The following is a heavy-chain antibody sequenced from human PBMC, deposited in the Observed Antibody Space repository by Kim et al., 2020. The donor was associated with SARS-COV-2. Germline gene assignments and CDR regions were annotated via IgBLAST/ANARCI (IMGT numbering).Heavy chain of an antibody. V-gene: IGHV5-51*01. CDR1: GYTFTNYW. J-gene: IGHJ4*02. CDR3: ARIPGSSYYDSSGLYYDY. Sequence: GESLQISCKGSGYTFTNYWIGWVRQMPGKGLEWMGIIHPSNSDTKKSPSFQGQVTISADRSISTAYLQWSSLRASDTAMYYCARIPGSSYYDSSGLYYDYWGQGTLVTVSS. CDR2: IHPSNSDT. D-gene: IGHD3-22*01.